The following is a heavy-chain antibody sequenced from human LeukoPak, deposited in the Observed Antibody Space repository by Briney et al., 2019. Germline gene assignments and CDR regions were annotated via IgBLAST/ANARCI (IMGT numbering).Heavy chain of an antibody. CDR1: GFTFSNYG. V-gene: IGHV3-33*01. CDR3: ARDTSSGWYLIH. CDR2: IWSDGSIK. D-gene: IGHD6-19*01. J-gene: IGHJ4*02. Sequence: PGRSLRLSCAASGFTFSNYGMHWVRQAPGKGLEWVAVIWSDGSIKYYADSVKGRFTISRDNSRNTLYLQMNSLRAEDTAVYYCARDTSSGWYLIHWGQRTLVTVSS.